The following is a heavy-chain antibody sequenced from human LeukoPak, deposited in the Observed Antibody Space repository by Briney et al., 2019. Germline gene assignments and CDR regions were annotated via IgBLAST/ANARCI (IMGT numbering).Heavy chain of an antibody. D-gene: IGHD6-19*01. V-gene: IGHV3-49*03. CDR1: GFTFGDYL. CDR3: SRGSGWLSVY. J-gene: IGHJ4*02. CDR2: ISGGTT. Sequence: GGSLRLSCTASGFTFGDYLMSRFRQAPGKGLEWIGFISGGTTEYAASVKGRFTISRDDSTSIAYLQMNSLSTEDTAVYYCSRGSGWLSVYWGQGTLVTVSS.